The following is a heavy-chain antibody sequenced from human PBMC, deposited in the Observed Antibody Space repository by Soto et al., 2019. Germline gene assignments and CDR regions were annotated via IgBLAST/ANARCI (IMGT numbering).Heavy chain of an antibody. D-gene: IGHD4-4*01. CDR2: IYYSGST. J-gene: IGHJ6*02. CDR1: GGSISSSSYY. V-gene: IGHV4-39*01. CDR3: ARLTVHPGQIDYYYYGMDV. Sequence: SETLSLTCTVSGGSISSSSYYWGWIRQPPGKGLEWIGSIYYSGSTYYNPSLKSRVTISVDTSKNQFSLKLSSVTAADTAVYYCARLTVHPGQIDYYYYGMDVWGQGTTVTVSS.